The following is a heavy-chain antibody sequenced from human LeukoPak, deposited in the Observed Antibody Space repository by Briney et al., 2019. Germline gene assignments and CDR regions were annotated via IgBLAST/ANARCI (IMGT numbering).Heavy chain of an antibody. V-gene: IGHV3-23*01. CDR3: AKQGLVVGATAYFDY. CDR2: ISGSGGST. Sequence: GGSLRLSCAASGFTFSSYAMSWVRQAPGKGLEWVSAISGSGGSTYYADSVKGRFTISRDNSKNTLYLQMNSLRAEDTAVYYCAKQGLVVGATAYFDYWGQGTLVTVSS. CDR1: GFTFSSYA. J-gene: IGHJ4*02. D-gene: IGHD1-26*01.